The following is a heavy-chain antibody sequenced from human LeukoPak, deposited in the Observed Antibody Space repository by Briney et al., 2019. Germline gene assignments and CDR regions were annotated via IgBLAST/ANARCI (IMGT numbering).Heavy chain of an antibody. CDR3: ARLVTMVRGIGDDY. V-gene: IGHV1-2*02. CDR2: INPNSGGT. J-gene: IGHJ4*02. Sequence: ASVKVSCKASGYTFTGYYMHWVRQAPGQGLEWMGWINPNSGGTNYAQKFQGRVAMTRDTSISTAYMELSRLRSDDTAVYYCARLVTMVRGIGDDYWGQGTLVTVSS. CDR1: GYTFTGYY. D-gene: IGHD3-10*01.